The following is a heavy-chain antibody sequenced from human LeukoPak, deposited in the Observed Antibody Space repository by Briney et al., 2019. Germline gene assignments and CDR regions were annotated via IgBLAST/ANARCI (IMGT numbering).Heavy chain of an antibody. CDR3: AREMKWLATGYYYYGMDV. D-gene: IGHD6-19*01. Sequence: GASVKVSCKASGYTFTSYGISWVRQAPGQGLEWMGWISAYNGNTNYAQKLQGRVTMTTDTSTSTAYMELRSLRSDDTAVYYCAREMKWLATGYYYYGMDVWGQGTTVTVSS. J-gene: IGHJ6*02. CDR1: GYTFTSYG. CDR2: ISAYNGNT. V-gene: IGHV1-18*01.